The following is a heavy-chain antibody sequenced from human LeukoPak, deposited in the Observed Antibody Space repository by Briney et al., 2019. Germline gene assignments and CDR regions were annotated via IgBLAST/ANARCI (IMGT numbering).Heavy chain of an antibody. CDR3: AKDSSSWDYNWFDP. Sequence: GGSLRLSCAASGFIFSSYAISWVRQAPGKGLEWVSAISGSGGSTYYADSVKGRFTISRDNSKNTLYLQMNSLRAEDTAVYYCAKDSSSWDYNWFDPWGQGTLVTVSS. J-gene: IGHJ5*02. D-gene: IGHD6-13*01. CDR2: ISGSGGST. V-gene: IGHV3-23*01. CDR1: GFIFSSYA.